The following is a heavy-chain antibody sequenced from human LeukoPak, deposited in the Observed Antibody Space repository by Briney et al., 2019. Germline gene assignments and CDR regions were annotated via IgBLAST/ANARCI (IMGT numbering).Heavy chain of an antibody. J-gene: IGHJ4*02. V-gene: IGHV3-9*01. D-gene: IGHD3-9*01. CDR3: TSLGFDPDY. CDR1: GFTFYDFG. Sequence: GGSLRLSCAASGFTFYDFGMHWVRQGPGKGLEWVSGISWNSGTIGYADSVKGRFTISRDNAKNSLYLQMNSLRAEDTAVYYCTSLGFDPDYWGQGTLVTVSS. CDR2: ISWNSGTI.